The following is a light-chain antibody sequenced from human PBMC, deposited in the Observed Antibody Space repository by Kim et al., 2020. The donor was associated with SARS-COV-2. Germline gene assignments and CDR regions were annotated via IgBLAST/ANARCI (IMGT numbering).Light chain of an antibody. CDR2: EDS. J-gene: IGLJ2*01. V-gene: IGLV6-57*03. CDR3: QSYDISNVI. CDR1: SGNIADNY. Sequence: GNTVTTSCTRPSGNIADNYVQWYQQRPGSAPTIVIYEDSERPSGVPDRFSGSIDTSSSSASLTISGLKTEDEADYYCQSYDISNVIFGGGTQLTVL.